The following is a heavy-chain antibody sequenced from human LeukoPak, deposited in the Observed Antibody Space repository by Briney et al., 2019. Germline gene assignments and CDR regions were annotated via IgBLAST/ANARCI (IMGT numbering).Heavy chain of an antibody. CDR1: DGLINSYY. V-gene: IGHV4-59*12. Sequence: PSETLSLTCRVSDGLINSYYWSWIRQSPGKGLEWIGYIFYSGHTNYNPSVKGRVTLSIDTSKSQFSLTLTSVTAADTAVYFCASGTISGVITPYTFHSWGQGTQVIVSS. CDR2: IFYSGHT. J-gene: IGHJ5*02. CDR3: ASGTISGVITPYTFHS. D-gene: IGHD3-3*01.